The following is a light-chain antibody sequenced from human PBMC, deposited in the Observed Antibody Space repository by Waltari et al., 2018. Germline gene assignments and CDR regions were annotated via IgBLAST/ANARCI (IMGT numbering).Light chain of an antibody. V-gene: IGKV3-11*01. CDR2: DAS. CDR1: QTVGTY. Sequence: IVLTQSPATLSLSPGERATLSCRASQTVGTYLAWYQQKPGQPPMLLIFDASSRSTGIPAKCRGSGSGTDFTLTVINLEPEDFAVYFCQQRSSWPYTFGQGTRLEI. J-gene: IGKJ2*01. CDR3: QQRSSWPYT.